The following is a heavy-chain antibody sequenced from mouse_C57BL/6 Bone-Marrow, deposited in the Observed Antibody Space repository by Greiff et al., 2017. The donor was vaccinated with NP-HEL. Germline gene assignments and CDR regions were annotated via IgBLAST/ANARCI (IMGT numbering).Heavy chain of an antibody. D-gene: IGHD2-1*01. Sequence: VQLQQSGPELVKPGASVKISCKASGYTFTDYYMNWVKQSHGKSLEWIGDINPNNGGTSYNQKFKGKATLTVDKSSSTAYMELRSLTSEDSAVYYCARGYGKGWFAYWGQGTLVTVSA. J-gene: IGHJ3*01. CDR3: ARGYGKGWFAY. V-gene: IGHV1-26*01. CDR1: GYTFTDYY. CDR2: INPNNGGT.